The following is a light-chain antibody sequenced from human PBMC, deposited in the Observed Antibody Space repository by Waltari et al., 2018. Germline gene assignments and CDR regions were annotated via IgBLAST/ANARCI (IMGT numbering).Light chain of an antibody. CDR3: QKYDFLPAT. J-gene: IGKJ1*01. CDR1: QGVGTY. V-gene: IGKV3-20*01. Sequence: EIVLTKSPGTVSLSAGERATRSCRSSQGVGTYLAWYQQRPGQAPRLLLYHTAIRATGIPDRFSGSGYGTDFSLTISRLEPEDFAVYYCQKYDFLPATF. CDR2: HTA.